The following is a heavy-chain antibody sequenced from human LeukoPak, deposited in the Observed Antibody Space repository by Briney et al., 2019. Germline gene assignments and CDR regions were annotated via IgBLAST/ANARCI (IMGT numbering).Heavy chain of an antibody. CDR3: ARGGAYHAFDI. D-gene: IGHD2-15*01. CDR2: INNDGTGT. J-gene: IGHJ3*02. Sequence: GRSLRLSCAASGFVFRSYWMYWVRQAPGKGLVWVSRINNDGTGTTFADSVKGRFTISRDNAKNTLYLQMNSLRAEDTAVYYCARGGAYHAFDIWGQGTMVTVSS. CDR1: GFVFRSYW. V-gene: IGHV3-74*01.